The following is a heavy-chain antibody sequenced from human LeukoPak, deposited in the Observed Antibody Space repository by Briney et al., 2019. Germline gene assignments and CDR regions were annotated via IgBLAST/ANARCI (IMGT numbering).Heavy chain of an antibody. CDR1: GFTFSNFG. CDR2: ISYDGKNE. D-gene: IGHD5-24*01. J-gene: IGHJ4*02. CDR3: AKQMAVDYFDY. V-gene: IGHV3-30*18. Sequence: PGRSLRLSCAASGFTFSNFGMHWVRQAPGKGLEWVAVISYDGKNEYYTDSVKSRFTISRDNAKNTVYLQMNSLKPEDTAVYYCAKQMAVDYFDYWGQGTLVTVSS.